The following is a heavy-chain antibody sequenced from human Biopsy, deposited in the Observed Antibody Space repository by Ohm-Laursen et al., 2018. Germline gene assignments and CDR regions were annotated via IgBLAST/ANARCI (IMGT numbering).Heavy chain of an antibody. D-gene: IGHD6-19*01. CDR3: ARNTGWYGDLYYFDC. CDR1: GGTFSNYG. V-gene: IGHV1-46*01. Sequence: ASVKVSCKAPGGTFSNYGVNWVRQAPGQGLEWMGMINPSGSTTSYPQIFQGRVTMTRDTSKSTVYMELSSLRSADTAVYFCARNTGWYGDLYYFDCWGQGTRVTVSS. CDR2: INPSGSTT. J-gene: IGHJ4*02.